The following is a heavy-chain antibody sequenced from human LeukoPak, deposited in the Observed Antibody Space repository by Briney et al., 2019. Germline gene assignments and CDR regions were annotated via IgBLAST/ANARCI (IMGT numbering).Heavy chain of an antibody. CDR3: ARVDGSADY. V-gene: IGHV1-8*03. CDR2: MNLKSGNT. Sequence: ASVKVSCKASGYTFTRYDINWVRQATGQGLEWMGWMNLKSGNTGHAQQFQGRVTITRDTSISTVYMELSSLRSEDTAVYFCARVDGSADYWGQGTLVTVSS. J-gene: IGHJ4*02. CDR1: GYTFTRYD. D-gene: IGHD3-22*01.